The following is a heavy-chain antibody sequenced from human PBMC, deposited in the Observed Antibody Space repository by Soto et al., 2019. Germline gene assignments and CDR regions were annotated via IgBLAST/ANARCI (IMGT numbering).Heavy chain of an antibody. D-gene: IGHD6-19*01. CDR2: ISSSSSTI. CDR3: EGRYSSGPSFDP. J-gene: IGHJ5*02. CDR1: GFTFSSYS. Sequence: EVQLVESGGDLVQPGGSLRLSCAASGFTFSSYSMNWVRQAPGKGLEWVSYISSSSSTIYYADSVKGRFTISRDNAKNALDLQMNSMGDEDTAVYYSEGRYSSGPSFDPWGQGTLVTVSS. V-gene: IGHV3-48*02.